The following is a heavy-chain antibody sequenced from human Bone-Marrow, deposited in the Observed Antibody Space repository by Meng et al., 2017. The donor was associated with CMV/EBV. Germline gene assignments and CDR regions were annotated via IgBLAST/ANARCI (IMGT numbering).Heavy chain of an antibody. CDR3: ARGNAHAFDY. CDR1: EFTFSSYW. CDR2: INSDGSGT. Sequence: GESLKISCAVSEFTFSSYWMHWVRQAPGKGLVWVSRINSDGSGTTYADSVKGRFTISRDNATNTLYLQMNSLRAEDTAVYYCARGNAHAFDYWGQGTLVTVSS. D-gene: IGHD1-1*01. J-gene: IGHJ4*02. V-gene: IGHV3-74*01.